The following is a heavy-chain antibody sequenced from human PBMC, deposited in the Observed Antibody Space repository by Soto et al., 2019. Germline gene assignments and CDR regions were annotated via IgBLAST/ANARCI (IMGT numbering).Heavy chain of an antibody. D-gene: IGHD3-22*01. CDR1: GYTFTSYD. V-gene: IGHV1-8*01. J-gene: IGHJ3*02. CDR2: MNPNSGNT. CDR3: ATRYYYDSSRYYLYAFDI. Sequence: ASVKVSCKASGYTFTSYDINWVRRATGQGLEWMGWMNPNSGNTGYAQKFQGRVTMTRNTSISTAYMELSSLRSEDTVVYYCATRYYYDSSRYYLYAFDIWGQGTMVTVSS.